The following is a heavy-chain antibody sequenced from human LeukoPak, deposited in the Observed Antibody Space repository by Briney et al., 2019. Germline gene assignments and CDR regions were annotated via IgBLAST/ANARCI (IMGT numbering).Heavy chain of an antibody. D-gene: IGHD5-18*01. V-gene: IGHV3-23*01. Sequence: GGSLRLSCADSGVTFSSYAMSWVRPAPGKGLEWVSVIRGSGGSTYYAGSVKGRFTISRDNSKSTLYLQINSLRVEDTAVYYCAEASGYTYGYPFDYWGQGTLVTVSS. CDR3: AEASGYTYGYPFDY. CDR2: IRGSGGST. CDR1: GVTFSSYA. J-gene: IGHJ4*02.